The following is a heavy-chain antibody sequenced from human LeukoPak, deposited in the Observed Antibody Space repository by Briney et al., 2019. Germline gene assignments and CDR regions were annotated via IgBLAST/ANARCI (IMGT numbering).Heavy chain of an antibody. Sequence: AGTLSLTCTVSGGSISGDHWNWIRQPPGKGLEWIGHIYYSGNTNYYPSLKSRVTISVDTSKIQFSLQVSSETAADTAVYYWARRNDFDIWGQGTMVTVSS. CDR1: GGSISGDH. V-gene: IGHV4-59*08. CDR2: IYYSGNT. J-gene: IGHJ3*02. CDR3: ARRNDFDI.